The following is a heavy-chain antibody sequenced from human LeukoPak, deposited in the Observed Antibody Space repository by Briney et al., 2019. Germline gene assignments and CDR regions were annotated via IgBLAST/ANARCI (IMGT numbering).Heavy chain of an antibody. D-gene: IGHD3-22*01. Sequence: GGSLRLSCAASGFTFSSYGMHWVRQAPAKGLGWVAFIRYDGSSKYYAHSVKGRFTISRDNSKNTLYLQMNSLRAEDTAVYYCAKDFSVYYYDSRVFDYWGQGTLVTVSS. CDR2: IRYDGSSK. CDR1: GFTFSSYG. CDR3: AKDFSVYYYDSRVFDY. V-gene: IGHV3-30*02. J-gene: IGHJ4*02.